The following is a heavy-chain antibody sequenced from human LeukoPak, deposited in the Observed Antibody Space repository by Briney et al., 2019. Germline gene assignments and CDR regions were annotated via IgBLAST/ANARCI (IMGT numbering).Heavy chain of an antibody. Sequence: GGSLSLSCAASGFTFSSCEMNWVRQAPGKGLEWVSYISSSGSTIYYADSVKGRFTISRDNAKNSLYLQMNSLRAEDTAVYYCAELGITMIGGVWGKGTTVTISS. V-gene: IGHV3-48*03. CDR1: GFTFSSCE. CDR3: AELGITMIGGV. CDR2: ISSSGSTI. D-gene: IGHD3-10*02. J-gene: IGHJ6*04.